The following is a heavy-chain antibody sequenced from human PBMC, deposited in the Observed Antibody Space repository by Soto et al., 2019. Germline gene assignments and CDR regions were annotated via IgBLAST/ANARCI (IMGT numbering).Heavy chain of an antibody. CDR1: GGTFSSYA. D-gene: IGHD1-26*01. Sequence: QVQLVQSGAEVKKPGSSVKVSCKASGGTFSSYAISWVRQAPGQGLEWMGGIIPIFGTANYAQKFQGRVTITAEKSTSTAYMELSSLRSEDTAVYYCARDLVRIVGSYYYYYGMDVWGQGTTVTVSS. J-gene: IGHJ6*02. CDR3: ARDLVRIVGSYYYYYGMDV. V-gene: IGHV1-69*06. CDR2: IIPIFGTA.